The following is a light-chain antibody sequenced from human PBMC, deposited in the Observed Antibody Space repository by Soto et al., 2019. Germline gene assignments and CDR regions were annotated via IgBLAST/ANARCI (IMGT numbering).Light chain of an antibody. CDR2: GAS. V-gene: IGKV3-20*01. CDR1: QSVNSN. J-gene: IGKJ1*01. Sequence: EIVLTQSPGTLSLSPGERGTLSCRASQSVNSNLAWYQQKPGQAPRLLIYGASSRATGIPDRFSGSGSATDFTLTISRLEPEDFAVYYCQQYGSSPRTFGQGTKVDIK. CDR3: QQYGSSPRT.